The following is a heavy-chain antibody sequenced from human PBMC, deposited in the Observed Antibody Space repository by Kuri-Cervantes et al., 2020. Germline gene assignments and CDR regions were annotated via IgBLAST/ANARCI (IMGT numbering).Heavy chain of an antibody. CDR3: AGHDRSGYYYDFDC. Sequence: ASVKVSCKASGYTFTSYDINWVRQATGQGLGWMGWMNPNSGNTGYARKFQGRVTMTRNTSISTAYMELSSLRSDDTAVYYCAGHDRSGYYYDFDCWGQGTLVTVSS. CDR1: GYTFTSYD. D-gene: IGHD3-22*01. J-gene: IGHJ4*02. CDR2: MNPNSGNT. V-gene: IGHV1-8*01.